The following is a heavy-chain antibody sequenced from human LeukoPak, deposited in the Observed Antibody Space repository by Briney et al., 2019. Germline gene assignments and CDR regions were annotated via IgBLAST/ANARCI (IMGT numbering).Heavy chain of an antibody. CDR1: GYTFTSYG. V-gene: IGHV1-18*01. CDR2: ISAYNGNT. D-gene: IGHD3-3*01. J-gene: IGHJ4*02. Sequence: ASVRVSCKASGYTFTSYGISWVRQAPGQGLEWMGWISAYNGNTNYAQKLQGRVTMTTDTSTSTAYMELRSLRSDDTAVYYCARVGGLYDFWSGRQLDYWGQGTLVTVSS. CDR3: ARVGGLYDFWSGRQLDY.